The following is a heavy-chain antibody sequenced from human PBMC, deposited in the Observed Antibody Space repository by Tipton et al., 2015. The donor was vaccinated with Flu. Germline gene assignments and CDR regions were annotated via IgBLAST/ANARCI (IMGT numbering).Heavy chain of an antibody. J-gene: IGHJ4*02. CDR3: AKVFASGDWFRGPFYFDY. CDR2: ILHDGNNK. V-gene: IGHV3-30*18. CDR1: GFSFSTYV. D-gene: IGHD3-9*01. Sequence: SLRLSCAASGFSFSTYVMHWVRQAPGKGLEWVAVILHDGNNKYYADSVKGRFNIYRDTSKNTLYLQMNSLRAEDTAVYYCAKVFASGDWFRGPFYFDYWGQGTLVTVSS.